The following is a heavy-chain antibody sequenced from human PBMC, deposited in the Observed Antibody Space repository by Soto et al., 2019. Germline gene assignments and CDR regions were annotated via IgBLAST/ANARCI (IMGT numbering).Heavy chain of an antibody. Sequence: GGSLRLSCAASGFTFSSYGMHWVRQAPGKGLEWVAVIWYDGSNKYYADSVKGRFTISRDNSKNTLYLQMNSLRAEDTAVYYCARGGDWGSYYYYYMDVWGKGTTVTVSS. CDR2: IWYDGSNK. CDR1: GFTFSSYG. V-gene: IGHV3-33*01. CDR3: ARGGDWGSYYYYYMDV. D-gene: IGHD3-16*01. J-gene: IGHJ6*03.